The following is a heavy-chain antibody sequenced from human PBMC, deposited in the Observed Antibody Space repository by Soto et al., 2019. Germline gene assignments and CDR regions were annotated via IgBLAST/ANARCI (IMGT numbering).Heavy chain of an antibody. J-gene: IGHJ2*01. CDR1: GFTFSNHG. V-gene: IGHV3-23*01. CDR2: VSAEGYTT. Sequence: EVQLLESGGGLAQPGGSLRLSCAASGFTFSNHGLTWVRQAPGKGLEGVSGVSAEGYTTYYADSVRGRLTISRDNSGDPVYVRKNNLRAGDPALYYCAREASVPSFGEFWFFDLWGRGTQVTVSS. D-gene: IGHD3-10*01. CDR3: AREASVPSFGEFWFFDL.